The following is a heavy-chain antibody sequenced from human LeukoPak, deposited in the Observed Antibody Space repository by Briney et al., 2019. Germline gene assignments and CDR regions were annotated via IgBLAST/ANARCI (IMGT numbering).Heavy chain of an antibody. CDR3: ARSPSSYSSGWRSFDY. J-gene: IGHJ4*02. Sequence: PGGYLRLSCAASGFTFSSYEMNWVRQAPGKGLEWVSYISSSGSTIYYADSVKGRFTISRDNAKNSLYLQMNSLRAEDTAVYYCARSPSSYSSGWRSFDYWGQGTLVTVSS. D-gene: IGHD6-19*01. CDR1: GFTFSSYE. V-gene: IGHV3-48*03. CDR2: ISSSGSTI.